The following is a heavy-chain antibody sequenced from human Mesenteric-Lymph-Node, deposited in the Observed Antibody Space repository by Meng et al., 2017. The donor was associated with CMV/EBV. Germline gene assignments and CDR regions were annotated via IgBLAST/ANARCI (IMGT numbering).Heavy chain of an antibody. D-gene: IGHD2-2*01. V-gene: IGHV3-74*01. CDR3: ARGDHIVVVPAPDY. Sequence: GGSLRLSCAASGFTISSYWMHWVRQAPGKGLVWVSRIYSDGSRTNYADSVKGRFTMSRDNAKNSLYLQMNSLRAEDTAVYYCARGDHIVVVPAPDYWGQGTLVTVSS. CDR2: IYSDGSRT. J-gene: IGHJ4*02. CDR1: GFTISSYW.